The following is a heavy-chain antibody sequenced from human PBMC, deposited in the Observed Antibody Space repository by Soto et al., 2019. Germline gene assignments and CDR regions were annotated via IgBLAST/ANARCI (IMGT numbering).Heavy chain of an antibody. CDR1: GDTFSTYS. CDR3: ARERSRYDRSGYYRPDY. CDR2: IIPILGTP. Sequence: QVQLVQSGAEVKKPGSSVKVSCKASGDTFSTYSISWVRQAPGQGLEWLGGIIPILGTPSYAQRFQGRVTITGDISTSTAYMERSSLRSEDTAVYFCARERSRYDRSGYYRPDYWGQGNLVTVSS. V-gene: IGHV1-69*06. D-gene: IGHD3-22*01. J-gene: IGHJ4*02.